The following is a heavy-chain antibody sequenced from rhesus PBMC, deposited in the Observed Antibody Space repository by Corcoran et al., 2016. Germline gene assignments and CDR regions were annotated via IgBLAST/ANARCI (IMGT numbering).Heavy chain of an antibody. V-gene: IGHV4-106*01. CDR3: ARGESWNTPFWY. J-gene: IGHJ4*01. CDR2: IYGSGGGN. Sequence: QVQLQESGPGLVKPSETLSLTCAVSGGSISDDYYWSWIRQPPGKGLEWIGYIYGSGGGNNYNPSLKKRVTISIDTSKNQFSLKLSSVTAADTAVYYCARGESWNTPFWYWGQGVLVTVSS. D-gene: IGHD1-20*01. CDR1: GGSISDDYY.